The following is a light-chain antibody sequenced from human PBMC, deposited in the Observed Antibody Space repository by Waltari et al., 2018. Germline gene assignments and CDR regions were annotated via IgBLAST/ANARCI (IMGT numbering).Light chain of an antibody. Sequence: QSALTQPPSASGSPGQSVTISCTGTSSEVGGYNYVSWYQQYPGKAPKLMFYEVSNRPSGVPERFSGSKSGNTASLTVSGLQGDDEADYYCSSYAGSNTVVFGGGTKLTVL. CDR2: EVS. CDR1: SSEVGGYNY. J-gene: IGLJ2*01. V-gene: IGLV2-8*01. CDR3: SSYAGSNTVV.